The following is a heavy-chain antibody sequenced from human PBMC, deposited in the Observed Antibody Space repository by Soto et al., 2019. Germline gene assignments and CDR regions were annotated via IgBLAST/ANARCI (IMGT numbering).Heavy chain of an antibody. Sequence: PGGSLRLSCAASGFTFSNYWMHWVRQTPGMGLAWVSHINIDGSDTTYADSVRGRFTISRDNAKNTLYLQMNSLKIEDTAVYYCTRDMGTGTPFDPWGQGTLVTVSS. CDR3: TRDMGTGTPFDP. V-gene: IGHV3-74*01. D-gene: IGHD1-1*01. CDR1: GFTFSNYW. J-gene: IGHJ5*02. CDR2: INIDGSDT.